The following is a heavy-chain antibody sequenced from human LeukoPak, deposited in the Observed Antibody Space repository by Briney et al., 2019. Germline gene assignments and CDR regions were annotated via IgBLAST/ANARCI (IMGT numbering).Heavy chain of an antibody. V-gene: IGHV3-23*01. D-gene: IGHD3-16*02. J-gene: IGHJ6*03. CDR3: AKADVDYDYVWGSYPGYMDV. CDR1: GFTFSSYG. CDR2: IRGNGDST. Sequence: GGSLRLSCAASGFTFSSYGMNWVRQAPGKGLEWVSAIRGNGDSTYYADSVKGRFTISRDNSKNTLYLQMISLRAEDTAVYYCAKADVDYDYVWGSYPGYMDVWGKGTTVTVSS.